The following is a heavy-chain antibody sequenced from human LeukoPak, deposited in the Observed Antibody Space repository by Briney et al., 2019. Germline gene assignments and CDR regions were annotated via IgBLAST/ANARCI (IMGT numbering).Heavy chain of an antibody. J-gene: IGHJ4*02. Sequence: SETLSLTCTVSGGPISSYYWSLIRQHPGKGLEWIGYIYSSGSTNYNPSLKNRVTISVDTSKNQFSLKLSSVTTADTAVYYCARESSGGSFDYWGQGTLVTVSS. CDR1: GGPISSYY. D-gene: IGHD2-15*01. V-gene: IGHV4-59*01. CDR3: ARESSGGSFDY. CDR2: IYSSGST.